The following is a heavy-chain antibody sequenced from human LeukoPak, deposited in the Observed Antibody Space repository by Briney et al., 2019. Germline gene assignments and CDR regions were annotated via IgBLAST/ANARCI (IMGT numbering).Heavy chain of an antibody. D-gene: IGHD3-16*02. CDR1: GGSISSSSYY. CDR3: ARAEPGSYYDYIWGSYRPYYFDY. J-gene: IGHJ4*02. CDR2: MYYSGST. V-gene: IGHV4-39*07. Sequence: SETLSLTCTVSGGSISSSSYYWGWIRQPPGKGLEWIGSMYYSGSTYYNPSLKSRVTISVDTSKNQFSLKLSSVTAADTAVYYCARAEPGSYYDYIWGSYRPYYFDYWGQGTLVTVSS.